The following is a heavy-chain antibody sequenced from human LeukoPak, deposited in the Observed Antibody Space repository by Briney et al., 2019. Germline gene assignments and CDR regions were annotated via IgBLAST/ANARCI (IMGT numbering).Heavy chain of an antibody. CDR3: ARGRADYYDSSGYYQPNFDY. J-gene: IGHJ4*02. Sequence: GRSLRLSCAASGFTFSSYDMHWVRQATGKGLEWVSAIGTAGDTYYPGSVKGRFTISRENAKNSLYLQMNSLRAGDTAVYYCARGRADYYDSSGYYQPNFDYWGQGTLVTVSS. CDR1: GFTFSSYD. V-gene: IGHV3-13*01. D-gene: IGHD3-22*01. CDR2: IGTAGDT.